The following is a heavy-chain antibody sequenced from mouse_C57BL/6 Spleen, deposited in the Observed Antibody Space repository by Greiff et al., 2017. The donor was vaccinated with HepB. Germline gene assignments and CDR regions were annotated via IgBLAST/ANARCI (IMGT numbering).Heavy chain of an antibody. CDR2: IYPGDGDT. J-gene: IGHJ2*01. CDR3: ARSPYGNPFDY. D-gene: IGHD2-1*01. V-gene: IGHV1-82*01. CDR1: GYAFSSSW. Sequence: VKVVESGPELVKPGASVKISCKASGYAFSSSWMNWVMQRPGKGLEWIGRIYPGDGDTNYNGKFKGKATLTADKSSSTAYMQLSSLTSEDSAVYFCARSPYGNPFDYWGQGTTLTVSS.